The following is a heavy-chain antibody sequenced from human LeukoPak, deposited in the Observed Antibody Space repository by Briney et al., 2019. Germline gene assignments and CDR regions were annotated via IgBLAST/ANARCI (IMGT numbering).Heavy chain of an antibody. CDR2: IKQDGSEK. D-gene: IGHD5-24*01. V-gene: IGHV3-7*03. CDR3: AKEGRSLQTY. J-gene: IGHJ4*02. Sequence: SGGSLRLSCAASGFTFSSYAMHWVRQAPGKGLEWVANIKQDGSEKYYVDSVKGRFTISRDNAKNSLYLQMNSLRVEDTAVYYCAKEGRSLQTYWGQGTLVTVSS. CDR1: GFTFSSYA.